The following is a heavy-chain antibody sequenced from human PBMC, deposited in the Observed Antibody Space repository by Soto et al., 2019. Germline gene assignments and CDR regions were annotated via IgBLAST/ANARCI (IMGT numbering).Heavy chain of an antibody. CDR2: IYYSGST. CDR3: ARLSHYDSSGYYSEVFDY. V-gene: IGHV4-31*03. D-gene: IGHD3-22*01. Sequence: SETLSLTCTVSGGSISSGGYYWSWIRQHPGKGLEWIGYIYYSGSTYYNPSLKSRVTISVDTSKNQFSLKLSSVTAADTAVYYCARLSHYDSSGYYSEVFDYWGQGTLATVSS. J-gene: IGHJ4*02. CDR1: GGSISSGGYY.